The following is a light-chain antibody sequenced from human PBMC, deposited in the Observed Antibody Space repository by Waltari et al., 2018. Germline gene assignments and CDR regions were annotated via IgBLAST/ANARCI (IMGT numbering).Light chain of an antibody. J-gene: IGLJ3*02. CDR1: RIGRKT. Sequence: SYVLTQPPSLSVAPGRTARLTCGGDRIGRKTVHWYQQKPGQAPRRVVYDDSDRPSGIPERFSGSNSGNTAALTISRVETGDEADYYCQVWDTNIDQGVFGGGTRLTVL. V-gene: IGLV3-21*03. CDR2: DDS. CDR3: QVWDTNIDQGV.